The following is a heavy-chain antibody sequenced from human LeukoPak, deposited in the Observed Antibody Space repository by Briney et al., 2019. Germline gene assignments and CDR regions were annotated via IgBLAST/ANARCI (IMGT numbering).Heavy chain of an antibody. V-gene: IGHV1-46*01. CDR2: INPTGAST. J-gene: IGHJ4*02. D-gene: IGHD2-15*01. CDR1: GYTFTSYY. Sequence: ASVKVSFKASGYTFTSYYIHWVRQAPGQGLEWIGVINPTGASTSYAPKFQGRVTVTRDTSTSTVYVELSGLRSEDTAVYYCARGTDCRGGSCYGDFDFWGQGTLVTVSS. CDR3: ARGTDCRGGSCYGDFDF.